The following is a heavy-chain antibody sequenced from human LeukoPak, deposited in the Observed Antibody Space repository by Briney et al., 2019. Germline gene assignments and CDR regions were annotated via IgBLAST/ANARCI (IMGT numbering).Heavy chain of an antibody. J-gene: IGHJ4*02. CDR2: INANSGDT. V-gene: IGHV1-2*02. CDR3: ATLVIAVAGGFGDY. CDR1: GYTFSGYY. Sequence: ASVKVSCKASGYTFSGYYMHWVRLAPGQGLEWMGWINANSGDTKCAQKFQGRVTMTRDTSISTGYMELSRLRSDDTAVYYCATLVIAVAGGFGDYWGQGTLVTVSS. D-gene: IGHD6-19*01.